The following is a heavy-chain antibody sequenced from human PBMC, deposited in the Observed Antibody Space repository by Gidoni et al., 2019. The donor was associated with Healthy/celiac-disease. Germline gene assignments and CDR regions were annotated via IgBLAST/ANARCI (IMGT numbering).Heavy chain of an antibody. Sequence: EVQLVESGGGLVKPGGSLRLSCAASGFTFSSYSRNWVRQAPGKGLACGSSISSSSSYTYYADSVKGRFTISRDNAKNSLYLQMNSLRAEDTAVYYCARGHSMVRGVIVYYYYYMDVWGKGTTVTVSS. CDR2: ISSSSSYT. J-gene: IGHJ6*03. D-gene: IGHD3-10*01. V-gene: IGHV3-21*01. CDR1: GFTFSSYS. CDR3: ARGHSMVRGVIVYYYYYMDV.